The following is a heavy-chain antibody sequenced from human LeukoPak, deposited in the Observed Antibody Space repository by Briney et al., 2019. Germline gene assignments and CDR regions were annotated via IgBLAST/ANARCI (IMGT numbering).Heavy chain of an antibody. CDR1: GFTFSSYW. CDR2: INSDGSST. V-gene: IGHV3-74*01. Sequence: EGSLRLSCAASGFTFSSYWMHWVRQAPGKGLVWVSRINSDGSSTSYADSVKGRFTISRDNAKNTLYLQMNSLRAEDTAVYYCARDVDGYNLNDDYWGQGTLVTVSS. D-gene: IGHD5-24*01. J-gene: IGHJ4*02. CDR3: ARDVDGYNLNDDY.